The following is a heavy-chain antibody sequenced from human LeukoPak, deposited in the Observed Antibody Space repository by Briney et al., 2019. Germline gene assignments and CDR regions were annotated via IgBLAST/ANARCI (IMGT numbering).Heavy chain of an antibody. Sequence: GGSLRLSCAASGFTFSSYSMNWVRQAPGKGLEWVSSISTTGSYIYYADSVKGRFTISRDNAKNTLYLQMNSLRAEDTAVYYCARENSDYDFWSGYSRAYFDYWGQGTLVTVSS. CDR2: ISTTGSYI. CDR1: GFTFSSYS. CDR3: ARENSDYDFWSGYSRAYFDY. J-gene: IGHJ4*02. V-gene: IGHV3-21*04. D-gene: IGHD3-3*01.